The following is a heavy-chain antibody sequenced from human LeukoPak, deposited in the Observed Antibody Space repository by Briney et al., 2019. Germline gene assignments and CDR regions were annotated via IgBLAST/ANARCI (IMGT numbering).Heavy chain of an antibody. CDR3: ATSGSYHLYFDY. CDR2: IYSGGST. Sequence: GGSLRLSCAASGFTVSTNYMTWVRQAPGKGLQWVSVIYSGGSTYYADSVKGRFTISRDNSKYTLYLQMNSLRAEDSAVYYCATSGSYHLYFDYWGQGTLVTVSS. J-gene: IGHJ4*02. V-gene: IGHV3-53*01. CDR1: GFTVSTNY. D-gene: IGHD1-26*01.